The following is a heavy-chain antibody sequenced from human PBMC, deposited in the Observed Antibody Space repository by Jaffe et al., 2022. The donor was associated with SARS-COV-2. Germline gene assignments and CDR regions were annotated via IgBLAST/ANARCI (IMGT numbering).Heavy chain of an antibody. CDR2: ISSSSTHI. CDR1: GFNFSPHS. D-gene: IGHD1-26*01. Sequence: EVQLVESGGGLVKPGGSLRLSCAPSGFNFSPHSMNWVRQAPGKGLEWVSSISSSSTHIYYADSVKGRFTISRDNARNSLYLEMSSLRPEDTAVYYCARDGRGADSGHLDYWGQGTLVTVSS. J-gene: IGHJ4*02. CDR3: ARDGRGADSGHLDY. V-gene: IGHV3-21*06.